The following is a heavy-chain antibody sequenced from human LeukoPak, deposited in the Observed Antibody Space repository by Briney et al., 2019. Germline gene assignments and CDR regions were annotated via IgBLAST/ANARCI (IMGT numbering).Heavy chain of an antibody. J-gene: IGHJ4*02. CDR3: AKDHDNGDFYYYYDS. Sequence: PGGSLRLSCVPSGFRFDTYAMSWVRQPPGKGLEWVSGISDTGRKRHYTDSVKGRFTISRDNSKNTLHLQMNSLRAEDTALYFCAKDHDNGDFYYYYDSWGQGTLVTVSS. CDR1: GFRFDTYA. CDR2: ISDTGRKR. V-gene: IGHV3-23*01. D-gene: IGHD2-21*02.